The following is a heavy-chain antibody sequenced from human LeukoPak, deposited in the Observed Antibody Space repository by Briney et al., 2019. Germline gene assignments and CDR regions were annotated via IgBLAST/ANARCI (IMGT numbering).Heavy chain of an antibody. CDR2: ISGNGDTT. J-gene: IGHJ6*02. CDR1: GFTFSSYA. V-gene: IGHV3-23*01. CDR3: AKRSRRLTIVRGVPREDV. D-gene: IGHD3-10*01. Sequence: GGSLRLSCAASGFTFSSYAMNWVRQAPGKGLEWVSGISGNGDTTYYADSVKGRFTISRDNSKNTLYLQMNSLRAKDTAVYYCAKRSRRLTIVRGVPREDVWGQGTTVTVSS.